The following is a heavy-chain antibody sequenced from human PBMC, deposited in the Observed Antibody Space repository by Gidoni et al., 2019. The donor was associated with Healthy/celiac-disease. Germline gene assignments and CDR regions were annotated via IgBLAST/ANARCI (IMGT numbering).Heavy chain of an antibody. CDR2: ITRSGGST. J-gene: IGHJ4*02. D-gene: IGHD3-22*01. CDR3: AKTMIVVVTRKYYFDY. Sequence: EVQLLESGGGLVQPGGSLRLSCAAVGFTFSSYAMGWVRQAPGKGVEWVSVITRSGGSTYYADSVTGRFTVSRDNPKNTLYLQMNSLRAEDTATYYCAKTMIVVVTRKYYFDYWGQGTLVTVSS. V-gene: IGHV3-23*01. CDR1: GFTFSSYA.